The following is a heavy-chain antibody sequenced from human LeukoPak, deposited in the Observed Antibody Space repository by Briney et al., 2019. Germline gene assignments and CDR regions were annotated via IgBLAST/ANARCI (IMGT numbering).Heavy chain of an antibody. J-gene: IGHJ4*02. CDR1: GFTFSSYA. V-gene: IGHV3-74*01. CDR2: INSDGSNK. CDR3: ARSDYGDNY. Sequence: PGGSLRVSCAASGFTFSSYAMSWVRQAPGKGLEWVSRINSDGSNKTYAASVKGRFTISRDNAKNTLYLQMSSLRVGDTAVYYCARSDYGDNYWGQGVLDTVSS. D-gene: IGHD4-17*01.